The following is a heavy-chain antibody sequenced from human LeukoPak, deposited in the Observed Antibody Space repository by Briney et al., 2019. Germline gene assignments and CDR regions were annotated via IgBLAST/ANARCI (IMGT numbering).Heavy chain of an antibody. Sequence: GGSLTLSCAASGFTVSSNYMNWVRQAPGKGLEWVSVIYSGGSTYYADSVKGRFTISRDNSKNTLCLQMNSLRAEDTAVYYCAREAVTRNYFDYWGQGTLVTVSS. CDR1: GFTVSSNY. CDR2: IYSGGST. D-gene: IGHD4-17*01. V-gene: IGHV3-53*01. CDR3: AREAVTRNYFDY. J-gene: IGHJ4*02.